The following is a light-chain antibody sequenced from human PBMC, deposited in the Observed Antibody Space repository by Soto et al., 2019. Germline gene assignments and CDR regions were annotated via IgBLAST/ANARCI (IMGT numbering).Light chain of an antibody. CDR1: QSVSSY. Sequence: EIVLTQSPATLSLSPGERATLSCRASQSVSSYLAWYQQKPGQAPRLLIYDASNRATGIPARFSGSGSGTDFTLTFSSLEPVDFAVYYCQQRSNWSLFTFGPGTKVDIK. V-gene: IGKV3-11*01. J-gene: IGKJ3*01. CDR2: DAS. CDR3: QQRSNWSLFT.